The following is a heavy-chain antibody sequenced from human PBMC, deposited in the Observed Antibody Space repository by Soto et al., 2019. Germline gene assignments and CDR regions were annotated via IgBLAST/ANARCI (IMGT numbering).Heavy chain of an antibody. CDR2: IWYDGSNK. CDR1: GFTFSSYG. V-gene: IGHV3-33*01. D-gene: IGHD2-2*01. J-gene: IGHJ4*02. CDR3: ARGVTLGYCSSTSCLDSPPN. Sequence: PGGSLRLSCAASGFTFSSYGMHWVRQAPGKGLEWVAVIWYDGSNKYYADSVKGRFTISRDNSKNTLYLQMNSLGAEDTAVYYCARGVTLGYCSSTSCLDSPPNWGQGTLVTVSS.